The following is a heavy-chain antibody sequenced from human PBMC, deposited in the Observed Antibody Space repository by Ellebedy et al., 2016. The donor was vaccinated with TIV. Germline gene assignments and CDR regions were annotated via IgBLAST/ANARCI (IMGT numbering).Heavy chain of an antibody. D-gene: IGHD4-11*01. CDR2: ILPISPTT. CDR1: GGTFRTYT. V-gene: IGHV1-69*13. CDR3: ARGKDSVNYVGWFDP. Sequence: AASVKVSCKASGGTFRTYTVTWVRRAPGQGLEWVGGILPISPTTNYAQKFQGRVTITADESANIVYMELSSLSSEDTAVYYCARGKDSVNYVGWFDPWGQGTLVTVSS. J-gene: IGHJ5*02.